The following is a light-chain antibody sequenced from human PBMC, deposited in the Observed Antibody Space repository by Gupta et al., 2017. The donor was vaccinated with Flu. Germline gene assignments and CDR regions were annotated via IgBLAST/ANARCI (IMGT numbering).Light chain of an antibody. V-gene: IGLV6-57*01. CDR1: SGSIATNY. CDR2: ENN. J-gene: IGLJ2*01. CDR3: QSFNTRSHQI. Sequence: FVFSQPHSVSESPGKTVTTSCTRSSGSIATNYVQWFQQRPGSSPVNIIYENNQKPSGVPDRFSASIDNSSNSASLTISGLKPEDEADYFCQSFNTRSHQIFGGGTSVTVL.